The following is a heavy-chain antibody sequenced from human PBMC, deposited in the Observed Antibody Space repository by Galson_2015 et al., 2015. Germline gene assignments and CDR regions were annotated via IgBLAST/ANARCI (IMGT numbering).Heavy chain of an antibody. CDR3: ATSNADVYCSGGSCYLDS. J-gene: IGHJ4*02. V-gene: IGHV1-69*13. CDR2: LLPIYGPP. D-gene: IGHD2-15*01. CDR1: GGTFSILA. Sequence: SVKVSRKASGGTFSILAISWVRQAPGQRLEWMGGLLPIYGPPNYAQKFQGRVTITAAESTSTAYMDLSSLTSEDTAVFYCATSNADVYCSGGSCYLDSWGQGTLVTVSS.